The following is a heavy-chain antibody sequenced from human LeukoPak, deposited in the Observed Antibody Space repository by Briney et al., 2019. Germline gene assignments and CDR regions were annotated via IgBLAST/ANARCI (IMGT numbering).Heavy chain of an antibody. V-gene: IGHV3-23*01. CDR1: GFTFSSYA. CDR2: ISGSGGST. CDR3: ARGAYGSGSYGDNWFDP. D-gene: IGHD3-10*01. J-gene: IGHJ5*02. Sequence: GGSLRLSCAASGFTFSSYAMSWVRQAPGKGLEWVSAISGSGGSTYYADSVKGRFTISRDNSKNTLYLQMNSLRAEDTAVYYCARGAYGSGSYGDNWFDPWGQGTLVTVSS.